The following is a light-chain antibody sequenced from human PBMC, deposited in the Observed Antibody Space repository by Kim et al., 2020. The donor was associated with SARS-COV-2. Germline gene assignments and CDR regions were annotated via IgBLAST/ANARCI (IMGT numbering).Light chain of an antibody. CDR1: TGAVTSDYH. Sequence: PGWTVTLTCASSTGAVTSDYHPNGFQQKPGQAPKALIYQTNMKHSWTPARFSGSVLGDKAALTLSDVQPEDEAEYYCLLFHGGAHVFGAGTKVTVL. CDR2: QTN. V-gene: IGLV7-43*01. CDR3: LLFHGGAHV. J-gene: IGLJ1*01.